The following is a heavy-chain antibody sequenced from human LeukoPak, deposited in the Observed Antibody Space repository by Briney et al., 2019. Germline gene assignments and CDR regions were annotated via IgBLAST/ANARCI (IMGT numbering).Heavy chain of an antibody. J-gene: IGHJ6*02. CDR1: GGTFSSYA. CDR2: IIPMAGKP. V-gene: IGHV1-69*04. Sequence: VASVKVSCKASGGTFSSYAISWVRQAPGQGLEWMGRIIPMAGKPNYAQNFQGRVTITADRSTSTAYMELSSLRYEDTAVYYCAREMDTAMVTIGLDYNFYGMDVWGQGTTVTVSS. D-gene: IGHD5-18*01. CDR3: AREMDTAMVTIGLDYNFYGMDV.